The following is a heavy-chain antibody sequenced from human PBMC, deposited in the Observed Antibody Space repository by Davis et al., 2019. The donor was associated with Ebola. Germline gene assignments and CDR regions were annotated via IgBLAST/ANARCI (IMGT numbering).Heavy chain of an antibody. CDR3: ARDLAAAGSGISAFDI. CDR1: GGSISSSN. V-gene: IGHV3-48*04. Sequence: ETLSLTCGVSGGSISSSNWWSWVRQAPGKGLEWVSYISSSSSTIYYADSVKGRFTISRDNAKNSLYLQMNSLRAEDTAVYYCARDLAAAGSGISAFDIWGQGTMVTVSS. D-gene: IGHD6-13*01. J-gene: IGHJ3*02. CDR2: ISSSSSTI.